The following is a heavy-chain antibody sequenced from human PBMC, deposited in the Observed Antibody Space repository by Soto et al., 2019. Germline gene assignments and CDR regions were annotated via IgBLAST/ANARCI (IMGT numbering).Heavy chain of an antibody. V-gene: IGHV3-9*01. J-gene: IGHJ4*02. Sequence: EVQLVESGGGLVKPGRSLRLSCAASGFTFDDYAMHWVRQAPGKGLEWVSGISWNSGSIDYADSVKGRFTISRDNAKNSLYLQMNSLRAEDTALYYCAKGGYNWYSYLDYWGQGTLVTVSS. CDR2: ISWNSGSI. CDR3: AKGGYNWYSYLDY. D-gene: IGHD1-7*01. CDR1: GFTFDDYA.